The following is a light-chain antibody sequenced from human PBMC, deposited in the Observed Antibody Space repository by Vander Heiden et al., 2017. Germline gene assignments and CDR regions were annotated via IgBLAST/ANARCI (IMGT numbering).Light chain of an antibody. CDR3: QQYYSFPGT. CDR2: CAS. V-gene: IGKV4-1*01. Sequence: DIVMTPSPSSLAVSLDERATTNCKSSQSVLYSFNNKNYLAWYQQKPGQPARLVMYCASTRGSGVPDRFSGSGSGTHFTLTISSLQAEDVAVYYCQQYYSFPGTFGQGTKVEIK. CDR1: QSVLYSFNNKNY. J-gene: IGKJ1*01.